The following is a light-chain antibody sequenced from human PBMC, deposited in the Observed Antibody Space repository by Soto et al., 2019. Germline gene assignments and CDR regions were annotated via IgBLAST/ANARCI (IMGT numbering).Light chain of an antibody. CDR1: QSVSSY. CDR2: DAS. J-gene: IGKJ5*01. Sequence: EIVMTQSPGTLSLSPGERATLSCRASQSVSSYLAWYQQKPGQAPRLLIYDASNRATGIPARFSGSGSGTDFTLTISSLEPEDFAVYYCQQRSNGSITFGQGTRLEI. V-gene: IGKV3-11*01. CDR3: QQRSNGSIT.